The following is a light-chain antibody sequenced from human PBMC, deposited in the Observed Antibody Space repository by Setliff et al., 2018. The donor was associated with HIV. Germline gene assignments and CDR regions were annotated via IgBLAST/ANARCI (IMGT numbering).Light chain of an antibody. J-gene: IGLJ1*01. V-gene: IGLV2-14*02. CDR2: EVR. Sequence: QSVLTQPASVSGSPGQSITISCTGTSSDVGSYNFVSWYQQHPGKAPKLIIFEVRRRPSGVSHRFSGSKSGNMASLTISGLQADDEADYYCCSNTSRSPLYVFATGTKVTVL. CDR1: SSDVGSYNF. CDR3: CSNTSRSPLYV.